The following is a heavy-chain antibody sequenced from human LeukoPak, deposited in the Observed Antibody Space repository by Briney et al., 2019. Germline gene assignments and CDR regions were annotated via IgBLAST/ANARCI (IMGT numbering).Heavy chain of an antibody. CDR3: ARGAVRGGTNFDY. CDR1: GDSVSGSPAV. D-gene: IGHD3-10*01. Sequence: SQTLPLTCAISGDSVSGSPAVWNWIRQSPSGGLEWLGRAYYRSKWYIDYAVSVKGRITITPDTSKNQSSLQLNSVTPEDTAVYYCARGAVRGGTNFDYWGQGTLVTVSS. CDR2: AYYRSKWYI. J-gene: IGHJ4*02. V-gene: IGHV6-1*01.